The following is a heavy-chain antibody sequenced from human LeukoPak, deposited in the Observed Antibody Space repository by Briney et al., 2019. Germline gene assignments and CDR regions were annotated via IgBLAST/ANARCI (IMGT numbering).Heavy chain of an antibody. CDR3: ARAVSTGTVDY. J-gene: IGHJ4*02. D-gene: IGHD1-1*01. V-gene: IGHV3-21*01. CDR2: ISSSSSYI. CDR1: GFTFSSYS. Sequence: PGGSLRLSCAASGFTFSSYSMNWVRQAPGKGLEWVSSISSSSSYIYYADSVKGRFTISRDNAKSSLFLQMNSLRAEDTAVYYCARAVSTGTVDYWGQGTLVTVSS.